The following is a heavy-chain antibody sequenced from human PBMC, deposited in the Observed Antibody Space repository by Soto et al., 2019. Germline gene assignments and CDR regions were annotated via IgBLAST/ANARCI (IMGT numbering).Heavy chain of an antibody. D-gene: IGHD3-10*01. J-gene: IGHJ6*02. CDR2: TYYRSKWYN. CDR3: AIRSLPVTMVRVVIIAASYMVLDS. Sequence: QTLLLSCASSGDSVSSNSAAWNWIRQSPSRGLEWLGGTYYRSKWYNEYAVSVKSRITINPDTSKNQFSLQLNSVTPEEPATYDCAIRSLPVTMVRVVIIAASYMVLDSWGQGAAVSV. V-gene: IGHV6-1*01. CDR1: GDSVSSNSAA.